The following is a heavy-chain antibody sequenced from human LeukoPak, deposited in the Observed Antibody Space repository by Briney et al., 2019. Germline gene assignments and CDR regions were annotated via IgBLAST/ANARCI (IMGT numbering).Heavy chain of an antibody. CDR2: IKPSGGST. CDR1: GYTFTSYN. CDR3: ARGPRPRELLY. Sequence: GASVKVSCKVSGYTFTSYNMHWVRQAPGQGLEGMGIIKPSGGSTSYAQKFQCRVTMTRDTSTSTVYMELSRLRSEDTAVYYCARGPRPRELLYWGQGTLVTVPS. D-gene: IGHD1-26*01. V-gene: IGHV1-46*01. J-gene: IGHJ4*02.